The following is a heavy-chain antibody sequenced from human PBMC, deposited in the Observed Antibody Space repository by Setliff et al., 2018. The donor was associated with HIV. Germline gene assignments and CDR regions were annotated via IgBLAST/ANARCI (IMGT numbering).Heavy chain of an antibody. D-gene: IGHD3-22*01. CDR1: GDSISGAGFY. CDR3: AREAMYYYDTSGHPQGFDY. Sequence: TLSLTCTVSGDSISGAGFYWTWIRQLPGKGLEWIGSIYYGGSTYYNPSLKSRVTISLGTSRWQFSLTLNSVSAADTAVYFCAREAMYYYDTSGHPQGFDYWGQGTLVTVSS. J-gene: IGHJ4*02. V-gene: IGHV4-31*03. CDR2: IYYGGST.